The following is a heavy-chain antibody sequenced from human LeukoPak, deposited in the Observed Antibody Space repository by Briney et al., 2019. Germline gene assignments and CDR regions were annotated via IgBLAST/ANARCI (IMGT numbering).Heavy chain of an antibody. Sequence: GGSLRLSCAASGFTFSSYAMHWVRQAPGKGLEWVAVISYDGSNKYYADSVKGRFTISRDNSKGTVYLHMNSLRPEDTAVYYCAKDDAWLQYGDWGRGTLVTVSS. D-gene: IGHD5-24*01. CDR2: ISYDGSNK. CDR3: AKDDAWLQYGD. J-gene: IGHJ4*02. V-gene: IGHV3-30*04. CDR1: GFTFSSYA.